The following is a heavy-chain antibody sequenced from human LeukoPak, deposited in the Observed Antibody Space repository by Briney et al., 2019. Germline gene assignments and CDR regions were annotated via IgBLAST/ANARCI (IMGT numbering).Heavy chain of an antibody. CDR3: ARGGEMATIGPDAFDI. J-gene: IGHJ3*02. CDR1: GFTFSSYG. CDR2: IWYDGSNK. D-gene: IGHD5-24*01. V-gene: IGHV3-33*01. Sequence: GGSLRLSCAASGFTFSSYGMHWVRQAPGKGLEWVAVIWYDGSNKYYADSVKGRFTISRDNSKNTLYLQMNSLRAEDTAVYYCARGGEMATIGPDAFDIWGQGTMVTVSS.